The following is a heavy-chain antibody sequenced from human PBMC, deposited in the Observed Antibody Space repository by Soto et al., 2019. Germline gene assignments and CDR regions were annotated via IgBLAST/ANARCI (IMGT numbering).Heavy chain of an antibody. CDR2: IYYSGST. V-gene: IGHV4-59*08. Sequence: SETLSLTCTVSGGSISSYYWSWIRQPPGKGLEWIGYIYYSGSTNYNPSLKSRVTISVDTSKNQFSLKLSSVTAADTAVYYCARHRPGSGGSCYDFWGQGTLVTVSS. D-gene: IGHD2-15*01. CDR3: ARHRPGSGGSCYDF. J-gene: IGHJ4*02. CDR1: GGSISSYY.